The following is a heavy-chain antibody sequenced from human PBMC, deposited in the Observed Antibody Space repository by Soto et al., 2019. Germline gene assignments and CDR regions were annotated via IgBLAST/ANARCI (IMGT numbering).Heavy chain of an antibody. Sequence: QVQLVESGGGVVQPGRSLRLSCAASGFTFSSYGMHWVRQAPGKGLEWVAVISYDGSNTYYADSVKGRFTISRDNSKNTLYLQMNSLRAEDTAVYYCAKDYYDSSGYYDNWFDPWGQGTLVTGSS. CDR1: GFTFSSYG. V-gene: IGHV3-30*18. D-gene: IGHD3-22*01. J-gene: IGHJ5*02. CDR3: AKDYYDSSGYYDNWFDP. CDR2: ISYDGSNT.